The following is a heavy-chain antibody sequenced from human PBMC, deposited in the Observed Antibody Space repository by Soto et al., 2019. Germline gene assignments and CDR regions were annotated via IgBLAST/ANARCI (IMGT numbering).Heavy chain of an antibody. Sequence: GSLRLSCAASGFTFSSYSMNWVRQAPGKGLEWVSSISSSSSYIYYADSVKGRFTISRDNAKNSLYLQMNSLRAEDTAVYYCARSVRSGSFPYYYYAMDVWGQGTTVTVSS. CDR2: ISSSSSYI. V-gene: IGHV3-21*01. CDR1: GFTFSSYS. D-gene: IGHD3-10*01. CDR3: ARSVRSGSFPYYYYAMDV. J-gene: IGHJ6*02.